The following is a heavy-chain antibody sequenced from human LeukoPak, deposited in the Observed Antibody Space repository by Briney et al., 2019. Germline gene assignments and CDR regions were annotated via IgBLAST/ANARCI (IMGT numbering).Heavy chain of an antibody. V-gene: IGHV4-59*01. CDR2: IYYTGST. CDR3: ARSQNWYFDS. CDR1: GGSISGYY. Sequence: SETLSLTCTVSGGSISGYYWNWIRQHPGKGLEWIGYIYYTGSTDYSPSLQSRVTISLDTSMNLFSLRLTFVTAVDTAVYYCARSQNWYFDSWGQGTLVSVSS. D-gene: IGHD1-1*01. J-gene: IGHJ4*02.